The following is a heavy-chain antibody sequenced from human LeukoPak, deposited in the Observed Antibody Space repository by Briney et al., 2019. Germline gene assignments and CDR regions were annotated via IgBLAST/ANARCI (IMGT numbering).Heavy chain of an antibody. V-gene: IGHV1-18*01. J-gene: IGHJ1*01. Sequence: GASVKLSCKASGYTLNRYGISWVRHAPRQGLEWMGWISAYNGNTKNAQNLQGRVTMTTDTSTTTAYMELRSLKSDDTAVYYCARGHSTSWPEYFQHWGQGTLVTVSS. D-gene: IGHD6-13*01. CDR1: GYTLNRYG. CDR2: ISAYNGNT. CDR3: ARGHSTSWPEYFQH.